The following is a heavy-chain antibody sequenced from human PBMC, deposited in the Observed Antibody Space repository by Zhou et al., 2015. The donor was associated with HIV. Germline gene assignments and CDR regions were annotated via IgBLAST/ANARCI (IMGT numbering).Heavy chain of an antibody. CDR3: ARTASIVGATLYYFDY. J-gene: IGHJ4*02. CDR2: INPSGGST. V-gene: IGHV1-46*01. D-gene: IGHD1-26*01. Sequence: QVQLVQSGAEVKKPGASVKVSCKASGYTFTSYYMHWVRQAPGQGLEWMGIINPSGGSTSYAQKFQGRVTMTRDTSTSTVYMELSSLRSEDTAVYYCARTASIVGATLYYFDYWGQGTLVTVSS. CDR1: GYTFTSYY.